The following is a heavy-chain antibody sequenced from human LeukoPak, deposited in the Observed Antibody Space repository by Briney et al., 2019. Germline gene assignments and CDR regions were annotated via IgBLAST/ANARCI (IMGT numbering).Heavy chain of an antibody. CDR2: ISGSGGST. D-gene: IGHD5-24*01. CDR3: ARGVNSDF. J-gene: IGHJ4*02. Sequence: GGSLRLSCAASGFTFSSYAMSWVRQAPGKGLEWVSAISGSGGSTYYADSVRGRFTISRDNGYQSLYLEMSSLSTEDTAVYYCARGVNSDFWGQGTLVTVSS. CDR1: GFTFSSYA. V-gene: IGHV3-23*01.